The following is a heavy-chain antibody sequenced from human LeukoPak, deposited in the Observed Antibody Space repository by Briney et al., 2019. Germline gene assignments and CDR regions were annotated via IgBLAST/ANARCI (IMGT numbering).Heavy chain of an antibody. CDR2: ISSSGSTI. Sequence: GVSLRLSCAASGVTFSSDEMNWVRQAPGKGREWVSYISSSGSTIYYADSVKGRFTISRDNAKNALYLQMTSLSAEATAVYYCAELGITMIGGVWGKGTTVTISS. CDR3: AELGITMIGGV. CDR1: GVTFSSDE. J-gene: IGHJ6*04. V-gene: IGHV3-48*03. D-gene: IGHD3-10*02.